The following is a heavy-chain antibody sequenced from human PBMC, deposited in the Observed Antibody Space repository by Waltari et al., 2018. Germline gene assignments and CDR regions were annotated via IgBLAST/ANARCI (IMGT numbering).Heavy chain of an antibody. CDR3: ARASNWNYQGLGY. CDR2: INHSGST. CDR1: GGSFSGYY. Sequence: QVQLQQWGAGLLKPSETLSLTCAVYGGSFSGYYWSWIRQPPGKGLEWIGEINHSGSTNYNPSLRSRVTISVDTSKNQFSLKLSSVTAADTAVYYSARASNWNYQGLGYWGQGTLVTVSS. J-gene: IGHJ4*02. V-gene: IGHV4-34*01. D-gene: IGHD1-7*01.